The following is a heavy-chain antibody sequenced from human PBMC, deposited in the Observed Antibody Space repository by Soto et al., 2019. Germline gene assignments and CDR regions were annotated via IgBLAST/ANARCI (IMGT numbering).Heavy chain of an antibody. CDR1: GFTFSGSA. CDR2: IRSKANSYAT. CDR3: TRRYKVFNGTANYDILTGYIAAYYMDV. Sequence: GGSLRLSCAASGFTFSGSAMHWVRQASGKGLEWVGRIRSKANSYATAYAASVKGRFTISRDDSKNTAYLQMNSLKTEDTAVYYCTRRYKVFNGTANYDILTGYIAAYYMDVWGKGTTVTVSS. J-gene: IGHJ6*03. D-gene: IGHD3-9*01. V-gene: IGHV3-73*01.